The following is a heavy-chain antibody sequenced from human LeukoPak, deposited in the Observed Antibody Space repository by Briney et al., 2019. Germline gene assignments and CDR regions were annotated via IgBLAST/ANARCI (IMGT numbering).Heavy chain of an antibody. CDR2: TSHDGNAE. CDR1: GFTISNHG. V-gene: IGHV3-30*18. J-gene: IGHJ5*02. Sequence: GTSLRLSCEVSGFTISNHGMHWVRQAPGKGLEWVAMTSHDGNAEYYADSVKGRLTISRDNSKNTLYLQMNSLTTEDTATYYCAKDRGANNWYNWFDPWGQGTQVTVSS. D-gene: IGHD1-20*01. CDR3: AKDRGANNWYNWFDP.